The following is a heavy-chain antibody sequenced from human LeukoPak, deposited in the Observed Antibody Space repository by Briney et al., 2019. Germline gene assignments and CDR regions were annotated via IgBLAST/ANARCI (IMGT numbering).Heavy chain of an antibody. V-gene: IGHV4-4*09. D-gene: IGHD6-13*01. Sequence: SETLSLTCTVSGGSISSYYWSWIRQPPGKGLEWIGYIYTSGSTNYNPSLKSRVTISVDTSKNQFSLKLSSETAADTAVYYCARQGVSSSWPRPTDYYYYMDVWGKGTTVTVSS. CDR3: ARQGVSSSWPRPTDYYYYMDV. J-gene: IGHJ6*03. CDR1: GGSISSYY. CDR2: IYTSGST.